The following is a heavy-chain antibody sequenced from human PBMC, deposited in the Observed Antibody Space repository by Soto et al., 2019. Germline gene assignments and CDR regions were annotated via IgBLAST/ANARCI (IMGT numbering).Heavy chain of an antibody. CDR3: ATRARGQNLRGGWFDP. CDR1: GYVFTRND. V-gene: IGHV1-8*01. D-gene: IGHD1-7*01. J-gene: IGHJ5*02. Sequence: QAQLEQSGAEVKPPGASVRVSCKASGYVFTRNDINWVRQAPGQGLEWMGWMNPNSGNSGHADKFQGRFTMTRVTYIDTAYMELSGLTSADTAAYFCATRARGQNLRGGWFDPWGQGTLVTVSS. CDR2: MNPNSGNS.